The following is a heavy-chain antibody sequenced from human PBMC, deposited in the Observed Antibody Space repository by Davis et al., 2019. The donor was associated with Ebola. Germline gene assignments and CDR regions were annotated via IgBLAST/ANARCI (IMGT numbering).Heavy chain of an antibody. Sequence: SVKVSCKASGGTFSSYAISWVRQAPGQGLEWMGRIIPILGIANYAQKLQGRVTMTTDTSTSTAYMELRSLRSDDTAVYYCARHTVPGWFDPWGQGTLVTVSS. CDR3: ARHTVPGWFDP. D-gene: IGHD4-11*01. CDR1: GGTFSSYA. J-gene: IGHJ5*02. V-gene: IGHV1-69*04. CDR2: IIPILGIA.